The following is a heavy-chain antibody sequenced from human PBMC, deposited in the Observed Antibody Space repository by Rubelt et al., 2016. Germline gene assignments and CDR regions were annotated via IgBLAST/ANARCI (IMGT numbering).Heavy chain of an antibody. Sequence: QVQLQQWGAGLLKPSETLSLTCAVYGGSFSGYYWSWIRQPPGKGLEWIGELNHSGSPNYNPALKSRVTISVATSKNQFSLKLSAVTAADTAVYYCARGRRGSSSWLGRDYYGMDVWGQGTMVTVSS. CDR3: ARGRRGSSSWLGRDYYGMDV. CDR1: GGSFSGYY. V-gene: IGHV4-34*01. D-gene: IGHD6-13*01. J-gene: IGHJ6*02. CDR2: LNHSGSP.